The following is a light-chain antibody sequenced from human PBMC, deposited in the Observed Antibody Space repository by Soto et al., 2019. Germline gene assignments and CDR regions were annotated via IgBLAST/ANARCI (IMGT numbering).Light chain of an antibody. CDR2: AAS. J-gene: IGKJ1*01. Sequence: DIQMTQSPSSLSASVGDRVTITFRASQSISSYLNWYQQKPGKAPKLLIYAASSLQSGVPSRFSGSGSGTEFTLTINSLQPDDFATYYCQQYNPYSTFGQGTKVDIK. CDR3: QQYNPYST. CDR1: QSISSY. V-gene: IGKV1-39*01.